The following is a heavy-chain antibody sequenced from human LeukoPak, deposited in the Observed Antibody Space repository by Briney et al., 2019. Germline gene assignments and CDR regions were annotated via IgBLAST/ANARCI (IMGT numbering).Heavy chain of an antibody. CDR2: IYYSGST. J-gene: IGHJ5*02. V-gene: IGHV4-39*01. D-gene: IGHD6-13*01. CDR3: ATQPAGPASWFDP. Sequence: PSETLSLTCTVSGGSISSSSYYWGWIRQPPGKGLEWIGSIYYSGSTYYNPSLKSRVTISVDTSKNQFSLKLSSVTAADTAVYYCATQPAGPASWFDPWGQGTLVTVSP. CDR1: GGSISSSSYY.